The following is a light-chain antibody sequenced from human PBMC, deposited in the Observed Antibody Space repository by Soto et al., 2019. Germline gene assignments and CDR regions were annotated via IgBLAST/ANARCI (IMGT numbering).Light chain of an antibody. Sequence: QSVLTQPPSASGTPGQRVTISCSGSSSNIGSNYVYWYQQLPGTAPKLLIYRNTQRPSGVPDRFSGSKSGTSASLAISRLRSEDEADYYCATWDDSLSGRGVFGGGTSSPS. CDR1: SSNIGSNY. CDR2: RNT. V-gene: IGLV1-47*01. J-gene: IGLJ3*02. CDR3: ATWDDSLSGRGV.